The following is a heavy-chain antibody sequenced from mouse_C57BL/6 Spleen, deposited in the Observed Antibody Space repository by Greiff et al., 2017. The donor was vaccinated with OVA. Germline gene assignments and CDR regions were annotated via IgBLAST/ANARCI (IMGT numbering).Heavy chain of an antibody. CDR2: LYPGDGDT. J-gene: IGHJ3*01. V-gene: IGHV1-80*01. D-gene: IGHD2-1*01. CDR1: GYAFRSYW. Sequence: QVQLQQSGAELVKPGASVKISCKASGYAFRSYWMNWVKQRPGRGLEWIGQLYPGDGDTTYNGQFKGKAPLTADKSSSTAYMQLSSLTSEDSAVYFCARSAIYYGNPAWFAYWGQGTLVTVSA. CDR3: ARSAIYYGNPAWFAY.